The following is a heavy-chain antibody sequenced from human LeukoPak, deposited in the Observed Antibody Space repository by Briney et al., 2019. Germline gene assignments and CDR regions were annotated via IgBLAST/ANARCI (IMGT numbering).Heavy chain of an antibody. D-gene: IGHD6-6*01. J-gene: IGHJ4*02. V-gene: IGHV3-21*04. CDR2: ISSSGSYI. CDR1: GFTFSSYS. Sequence: GGSLRLSCAASGFTFSSYSMNWVRQAPGKGLEWVSSISSSGSYIYYADSVKGRFTISRDNAKNSLYLQMNSLRAEDTAVYYCAKAGWGIAARPAYFDYWGQGTLVTVSS. CDR3: AKAGWGIAARPAYFDY.